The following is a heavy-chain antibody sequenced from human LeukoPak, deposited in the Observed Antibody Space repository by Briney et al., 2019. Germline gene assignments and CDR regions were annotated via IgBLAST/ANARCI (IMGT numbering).Heavy chain of an antibody. CDR3: ARDRTGYSGYGFDY. V-gene: IGHV3-21*06. D-gene: IGHD5-12*01. J-gene: IGHJ4*02. CDR2: ISSSSYI. CDR1: GFTLSSYS. Sequence: PGGSLRLSCAASGFTLSSYSMNWVRQAPGKGLEWVSSISSSSYIYYADSVKGRFTISRDNAKNSLYLQMNSLRAEDTAVYYCARDRTGYSGYGFDYWGQGTLVTVSS.